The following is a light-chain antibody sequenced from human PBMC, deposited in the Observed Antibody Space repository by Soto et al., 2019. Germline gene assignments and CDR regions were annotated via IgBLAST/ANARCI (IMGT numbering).Light chain of an antibody. CDR3: SSHAGSDDPIV. CDR1: SSDVGGYPF. CDR2: DVN. J-gene: IGLJ1*01. Sequence: QSALTQPPSASGSPGQSVTISCTGTSSDVGGYPFVSWYQQHPGKAPKVLIYDVNKRPSGVPDRFSGSKSGNTASLTVSGLKAEDEADYYCSSHAGSDDPIVIGTGTKLTVL. V-gene: IGLV2-8*01.